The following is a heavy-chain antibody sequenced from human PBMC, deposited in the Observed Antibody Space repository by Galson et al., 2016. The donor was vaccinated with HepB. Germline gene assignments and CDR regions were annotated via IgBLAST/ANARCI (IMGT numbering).Heavy chain of an antibody. CDR2: IETTGYT. CDR1: GFSFSHYD. D-gene: IGHD3-16*01. V-gene: IGHV3-13*01. J-gene: IGHJ3*02. CDR3: VRVEKGDPDAFDI. Sequence: SLRLSCAGSGFSFSHYDMHWVRQAPGKGLEWVSGIETTGYTYYPGSVKGRFTISREDVKSSLYLQMNRLRAGDTAVYHCVRVEKGDPDAFDIWGHGTMVTVSS.